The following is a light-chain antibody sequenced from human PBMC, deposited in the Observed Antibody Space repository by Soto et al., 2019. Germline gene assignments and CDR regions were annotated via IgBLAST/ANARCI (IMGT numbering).Light chain of an antibody. V-gene: IGKV2-30*01. CDR3: MQGTHWPLT. Sequence: DVVMTQSPLSLPVTLGQPASISCRSSQSLEDTDGNTYLNWLQQRPGQSPRRLIYKVSNRDSGVPDRFSGSGSGTDFTLKISRVEAEAVGVYYCMQGTHWPLTFGGGTKVDIK. J-gene: IGKJ4*01. CDR2: KVS. CDR1: QSLEDTDGNTY.